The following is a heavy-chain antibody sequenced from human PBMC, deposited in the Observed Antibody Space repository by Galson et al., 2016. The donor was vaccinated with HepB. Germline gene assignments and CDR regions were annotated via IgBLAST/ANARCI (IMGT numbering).Heavy chain of an antibody. V-gene: IGHV3-23*01. CDR3: AKCPPGTRGSLDS. D-gene: IGHD1-14*01. CDR2: ISDNGHAT. CDR1: GFTFNSYA. J-gene: IGHJ4*02. Sequence: SLRLSCAGSGFTFNSYAMNWVRQAPGKGLEWISLISDNGHATYYADPERGRFSIARDNSKNTLYLQMNSLGADDTAVYYCAKCPPGTRGSLDSWGQGTLVTVSS.